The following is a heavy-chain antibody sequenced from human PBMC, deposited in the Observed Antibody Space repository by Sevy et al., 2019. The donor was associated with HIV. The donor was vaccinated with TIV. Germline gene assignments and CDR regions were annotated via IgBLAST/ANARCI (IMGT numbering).Heavy chain of an antibody. D-gene: IGHD2-8*02. CDR1: GFNVSNNY. V-gene: IGHV3-53*01. J-gene: IGHJ2*01. Sequence: GGSLRLSCAASGFNVSNNYMSWVRQAPGKGLEWVSVIYTGGSTYYVDSVEGRFTMSRDDSKNTVYLEMNNLSAEDTAIYYCARDHGGVQDWYFDLWGRGTLVTVSS. CDR3: ARDHGGVQDWYFDL. CDR2: IYTGGST.